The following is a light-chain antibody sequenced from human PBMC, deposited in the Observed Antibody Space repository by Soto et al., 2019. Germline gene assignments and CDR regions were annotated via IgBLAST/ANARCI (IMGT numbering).Light chain of an antibody. CDR3: QQYGSSPRT. CDR2: DAS. V-gene: IGKV3-20*01. J-gene: IGKJ1*01. CDR1: QSVSSSS. Sequence: EIVLTQSPATLSLSPGERATLSCRASQSVSSSSLAWYQQRRGQAPRLLIHDASSRATGIPDRFSGSGSGTDFTLTISRLEPEDSAVYYCQQYGSSPRTFGQGTKVDIK.